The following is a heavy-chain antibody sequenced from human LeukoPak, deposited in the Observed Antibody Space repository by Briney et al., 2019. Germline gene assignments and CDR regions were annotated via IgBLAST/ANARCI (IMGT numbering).Heavy chain of an antibody. D-gene: IGHD3-22*01. Sequence: PSETLSLTCTVPGGSISSYYWSWIRQPPGKGLEWIGYIYTSGSTNYNPSLKSRVTISVDTSKNQFSLKLSSVTAADTAVYYCARPMYYYDSSGYYLDAFDIWGQGTMVTVSS. V-gene: IGHV4-4*09. J-gene: IGHJ3*02. CDR3: ARPMYYYDSSGYYLDAFDI. CDR2: IYTSGST. CDR1: GGSISSYY.